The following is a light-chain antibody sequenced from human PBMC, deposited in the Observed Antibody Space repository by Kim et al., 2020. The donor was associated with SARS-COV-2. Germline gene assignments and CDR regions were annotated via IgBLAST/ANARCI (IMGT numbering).Light chain of an antibody. CDR2: EVT. CDR3: NSYVGKDNLV. V-gene: IGLV2-8*01. J-gene: IGLJ3*02. Sequence: QSVHSHWTGTNSGTGRFNCVSWDQQHPGKGPKPMIFEVTKRPTGAPGPFSGSKSGNAASLTVSGRRAEDEAGYDWNSYVGKDNLVFGGGTRLAVL. CDR1: NSGTGRFNC.